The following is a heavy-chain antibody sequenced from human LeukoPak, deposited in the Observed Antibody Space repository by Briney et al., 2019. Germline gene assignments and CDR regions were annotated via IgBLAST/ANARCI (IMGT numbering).Heavy chain of an antibody. Sequence: SETLSLTCTVSGGSINSYYWSWIRQPPGKGLEWIGYTYYSGSTNYNPSLKSRVTISVDTSKNQFSLKLSSVTAADTAVYYCARTSCSGGSCYLIDYWGQGTLVTVSS. V-gene: IGHV4-59*08. CDR2: TYYSGST. J-gene: IGHJ4*02. D-gene: IGHD2-15*01. CDR1: GGSINSYY. CDR3: ARTSCSGGSCYLIDY.